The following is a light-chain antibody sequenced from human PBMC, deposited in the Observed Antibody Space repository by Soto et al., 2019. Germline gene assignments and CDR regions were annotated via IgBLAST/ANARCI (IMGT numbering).Light chain of an antibody. Sequence: QSALTQPASVSGSPGQSITISCTGTSSDVGSSNLVSWYQQHPGKAPKLIIYEGSRRPSGVSGRVSVSKSGNTASLTISGLQAEDEADYYCCSFADSSTFYVFGTGTQLTVL. V-gene: IGLV2-23*01. CDR2: EGS. CDR1: SSDVGSSNL. CDR3: CSFADSSTFYV. J-gene: IGLJ1*01.